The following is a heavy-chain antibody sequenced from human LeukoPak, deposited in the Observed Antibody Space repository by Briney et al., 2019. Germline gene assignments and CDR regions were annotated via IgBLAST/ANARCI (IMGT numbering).Heavy chain of an antibody. CDR3: AKDWVSRPTELDY. V-gene: IGHV3-30*02. CDR2: IRYDGSNK. Sequence: GGSLRLSCAASGFTFSSYGMHWVRQAPGKGLEWVAFIRYDGSNKYYADSVKGRFTISRDNSKNTLYLQMNSLRAEDTAVYYCAKDWVSRPTELDYWGQGTLVTVSS. CDR1: GFTFSSYG. D-gene: IGHD6-13*01. J-gene: IGHJ4*02.